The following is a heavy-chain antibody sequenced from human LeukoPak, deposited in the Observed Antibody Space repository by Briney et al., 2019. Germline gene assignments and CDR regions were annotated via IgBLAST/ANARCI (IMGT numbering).Heavy chain of an antibody. CDR2: LSYTGKT. V-gene: IGHV4-59*02. D-gene: IGHD2/OR15-2a*01. CDR3: SEGYFEPFDL. Sequence: SETLSLTCLVSGASVSSSHWNWIRQVPGKGLEWIGCLSYTGKTDYNPSLTSRVTISLDASKNQVFLKLTSLTAADTAVYYCSEGYFEPFDLWGQGILVTVSS. CDR1: GASVSSSH. J-gene: IGHJ4*02.